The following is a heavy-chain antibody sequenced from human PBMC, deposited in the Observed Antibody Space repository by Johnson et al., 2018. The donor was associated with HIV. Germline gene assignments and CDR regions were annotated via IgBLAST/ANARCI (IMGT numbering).Heavy chain of an antibody. CDR2: ISSSGSTI. J-gene: IGHJ3*02. CDR1: GFTFDDYA. V-gene: IGHV3-11*04. CDR3: ARPRTGSDAFDI. Sequence: QVQLVESGGGVVRPGGSLRLSCTIYGFTFDDYAMSWIRQAPGKGLEWVSYISSSGSTIYYADSVKGQFTISRDNSKNTLYLQMNSLRAEDTAVYYCARPRTGSDAFDIWGQGTMVTVSS. D-gene: IGHD7-27*01.